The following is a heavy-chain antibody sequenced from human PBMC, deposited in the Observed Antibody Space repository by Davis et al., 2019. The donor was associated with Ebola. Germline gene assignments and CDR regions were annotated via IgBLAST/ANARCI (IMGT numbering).Heavy chain of an antibody. CDR3: ARGPLWFGELTRYYFAY. CDR1: AFNFGSYA. J-gene: IGHJ4*02. Sequence: GESLKISCAAIAFNFGSYAMHWVRQAPGKGLEWVAVISYDGSNKYYADSVKGRFTISRDNSKNTLYLQMNSLRAEDTAVYYCARGPLWFGELTRYYFAYWGQGTLVTVSS. CDR2: ISYDGSNK. D-gene: IGHD3-10*01. V-gene: IGHV3-30-3*01.